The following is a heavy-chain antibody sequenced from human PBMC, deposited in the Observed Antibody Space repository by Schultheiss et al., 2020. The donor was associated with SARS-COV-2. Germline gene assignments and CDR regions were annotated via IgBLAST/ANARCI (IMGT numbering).Heavy chain of an antibody. CDR3: ARRQYYDSSGYFDYYYGMDV. CDR1: GGSISSSNW. V-gene: IGHV4-4*02. J-gene: IGHJ6*02. CDR2: IYHSGST. D-gene: IGHD3-22*01. Sequence: SETLSLTFAVSGGSISSSNWWSWVRQPPGKGLEWIGEIYHSGSTNYNPSLKSRVTISVDKSKNQFSLKLSSVTAADTAVYYCARRQYYDSSGYFDYYYGMDVWGQGTTVTVSS.